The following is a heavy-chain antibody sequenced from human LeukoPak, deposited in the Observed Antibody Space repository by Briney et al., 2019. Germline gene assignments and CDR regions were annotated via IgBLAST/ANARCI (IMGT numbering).Heavy chain of an antibody. V-gene: IGHV1-2*02. J-gene: IGHJ5*02. Sequence: ASVKVSCKASGYTFTSYGISWVRQAPGQGLEWMGWIKPNSGDTKYAQKFQGRVTMTRDTSISTACMELSGLRSDDTAVYYCAREDGYRYESWGQGALVTVSS. CDR1: GYTFTSYG. CDR3: AREDGYRYES. D-gene: IGHD5-18*01. CDR2: IKPNSGDT.